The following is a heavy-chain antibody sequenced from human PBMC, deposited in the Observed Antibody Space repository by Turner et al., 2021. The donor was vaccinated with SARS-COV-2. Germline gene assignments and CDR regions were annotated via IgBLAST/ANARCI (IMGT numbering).Heavy chain of an antibody. D-gene: IGHD3-16*01. CDR1: GFTFSSYS. J-gene: IGHJ6*02. Sequence: EVQLVDSGGGLVQPGGSLRPSCAASGFTFSSYSMNWVRQAWGKVMEWVASSSGTDDSTFYADSVKGWLTISRDTSKNTLYLQMNSLRAEDTALYYCTKRGDYYYYGMDVWGQGTTVTVSS. CDR3: TKRGDYYYYGMDV. CDR2: SSGTDDST. V-gene: IGHV3-23*04.